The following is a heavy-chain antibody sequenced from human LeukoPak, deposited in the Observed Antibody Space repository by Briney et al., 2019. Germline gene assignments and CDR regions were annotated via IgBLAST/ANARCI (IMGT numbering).Heavy chain of an antibody. D-gene: IGHD1-26*01. Sequence: ETLSLTCAVYGGSFSGYYWSWIRQPPGKGLEWIGRIKSKTDGGTTDYAAPVKGRFTISRDDSKNTLYLQMNSLKTEDTAVYYCTTETVGATSDYWGQGTLVTVSS. CDR1: GGSFSGYY. CDR3: TTETVGATSDY. CDR2: IKSKTDGGTT. V-gene: IGHV3-15*01. J-gene: IGHJ4*02.